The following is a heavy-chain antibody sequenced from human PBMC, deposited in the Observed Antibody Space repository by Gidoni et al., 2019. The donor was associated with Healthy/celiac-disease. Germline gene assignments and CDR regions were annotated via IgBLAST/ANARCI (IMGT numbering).Heavy chain of an antibody. J-gene: IGHJ5*02. CDR3: ARGHTMVRGVIPPHHP. CDR2: INAGNGNT. Sequence: QVQLVQSGAEVKKPGASVKVSCKASGYTFTSYAMHWVRQAPGQRLEWMGWINAGNGNTKYSQKFQGRVTITRDTSASTAYMELSSLRSEDTAVYYWARGHTMVRGVIPPHHPWGQGTLVTVSS. V-gene: IGHV1-3*01. D-gene: IGHD3-10*01. CDR1: GYTFTSYA.